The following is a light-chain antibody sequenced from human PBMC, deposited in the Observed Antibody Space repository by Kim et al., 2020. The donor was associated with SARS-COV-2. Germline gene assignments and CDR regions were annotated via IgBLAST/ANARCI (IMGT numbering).Light chain of an antibody. V-gene: IGLV2-18*02. J-gene: IGLJ1*01. CDR2: EVT. Sequence: GQSATISCTGTSNDIGFYNRVSWYQQSPGTAPKLLIYEVTNRPSGVPDRFSGSKSGNTASLTISGLQAEDEADYYCSSYTSSSPYVFGTGTKVTVL. CDR3: SSYTSSSPYV. CDR1: SNDIGFYNR.